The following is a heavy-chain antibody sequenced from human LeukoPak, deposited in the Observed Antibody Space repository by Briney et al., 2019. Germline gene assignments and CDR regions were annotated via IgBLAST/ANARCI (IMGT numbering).Heavy chain of an antibody. CDR3: ARDSSGYQ. V-gene: IGHV3-7*01. CDR2: IKEDGSEK. D-gene: IGHD3-22*01. CDR1: GFTFSTYW. J-gene: IGHJ4*02. Sequence: PGGSLRLSCAASGFTFSTYWMSWVRQAPGKGLEWVANIKEDGSEKYYGDSVKGRFTIPRDNAKNSLYLEMNSLRVEDTAVYYCARDSSGYQWGQGTLVTVSS.